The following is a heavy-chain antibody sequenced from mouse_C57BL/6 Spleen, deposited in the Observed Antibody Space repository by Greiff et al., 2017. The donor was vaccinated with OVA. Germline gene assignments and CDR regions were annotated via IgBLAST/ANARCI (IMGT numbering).Heavy chain of an antibody. CDR3: AREIYYDYRGAMDY. CDR2: ISDGGSYT. J-gene: IGHJ4*01. Sequence: EVKVEESGGGLVKPGGSLKLSCAASGFTFSSYAMSWVRQTPEKRLEWVATISDGGSYTYYPDNVKGRFTISRDNAKNNLYLQMSHLKSEDTAMYYCAREIYYDYRGAMDYWGQGTSVTVSS. V-gene: IGHV5-4*01. D-gene: IGHD2-4*01. CDR1: GFTFSSYA.